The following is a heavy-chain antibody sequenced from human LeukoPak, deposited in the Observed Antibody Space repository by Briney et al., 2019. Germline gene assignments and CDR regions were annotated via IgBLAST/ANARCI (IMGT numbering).Heavy chain of an antibody. Sequence: ASVKVSCKASGGTFSSYAISWVRQAPGQGLEWMGGIIPIFGTANYAQKFQGRVTITADESTSTAYMELSSLRSEDTAVYYCARLVVVAATRWFDPWGQGTLVTVSS. J-gene: IGHJ5*02. CDR1: GGTFSSYA. CDR2: IIPIFGTA. V-gene: IGHV1-69*13. D-gene: IGHD2-15*01. CDR3: ARLVVVAATRWFDP.